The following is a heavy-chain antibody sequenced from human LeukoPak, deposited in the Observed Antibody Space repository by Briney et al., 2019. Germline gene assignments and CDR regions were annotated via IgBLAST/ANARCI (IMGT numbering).Heavy chain of an antibody. CDR2: INSSGGST. Sequence: ASVKVSCKASGYTFTSYYMHWVRQAPGQGLEWMGIINSSGGSTSYAQKFQGRVTMTRDMSTSTAYMELRSLRSDDTAVYYCARESWGSGYYYDYWGQGTLVTVSS. D-gene: IGHD3-22*01. J-gene: IGHJ4*02. CDR1: GYTFTSYY. V-gene: IGHV1-46*01. CDR3: ARESWGSGYYYDY.